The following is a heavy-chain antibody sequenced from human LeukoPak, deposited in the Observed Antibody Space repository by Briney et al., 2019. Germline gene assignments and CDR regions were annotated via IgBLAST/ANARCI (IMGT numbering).Heavy chain of an antibody. CDR3: ATYGWFGELSFDY. Sequence: PSETLSLTCTVSGVSISSGGYYWSWIRQHPGKGLEWIGYIYYSGSTYYNPSLKSRVTISVDTSKNQFSLKLSSVTAADTAVYYCATYGWFGELSFDYWGQGTLVTVSS. V-gene: IGHV4-31*03. D-gene: IGHD3-10*01. J-gene: IGHJ4*02. CDR1: GVSISSGGYY. CDR2: IYYSGST.